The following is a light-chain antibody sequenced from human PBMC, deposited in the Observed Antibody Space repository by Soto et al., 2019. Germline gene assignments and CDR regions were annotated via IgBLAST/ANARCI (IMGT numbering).Light chain of an antibody. CDR1: QSVSSN. J-gene: IGKJ1*01. CDR3: QQYDRSPWT. V-gene: IGKV3-20*01. CDR2: AAS. Sequence: EIVMTQSPATLSVSPGERATLSCRASQSVSSNLAWYQQKPGQAPRLLIYAASTRATGIPDTFSGSGSGRDFTLTISRLEPEDSAVYYCQQYDRSPWTFGQGTKVDIK.